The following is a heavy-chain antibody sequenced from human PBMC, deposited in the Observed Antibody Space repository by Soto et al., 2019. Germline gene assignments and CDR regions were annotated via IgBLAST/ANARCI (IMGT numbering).Heavy chain of an antibody. CDR3: KRSLRYYTDV. CDR1: GSAINSGDYD. V-gene: IGHV4-39*01. J-gene: IGHJ6*02. CDR2: MYCSGSP. Sequence: SGTLSLTCTVPGSAINSGDYDGCWSRQHHGKGLEWIGNMYCSGSPSDNPALNSRVTISVATSKNQSSLKLPSVTVAEMAVYYWKRSLRYYTDVWGQGTRVTVYS. D-gene: IGHD3-9*01.